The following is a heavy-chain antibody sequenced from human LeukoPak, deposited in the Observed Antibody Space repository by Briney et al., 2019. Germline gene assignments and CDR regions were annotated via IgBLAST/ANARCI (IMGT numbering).Heavy chain of an antibody. Sequence: SETLSLTCAVSGVSISSSEWWIWVRQPPGQGLEWIGEIHRAGRTRYNPSLKSRVTISMDYSKNQSSLKLTSVTAADTAIYYCGKTDIYFNPIDYWGPGSLVTVSS. CDR3: GKTDIYFNPIDY. CDR2: IHRAGRT. V-gene: IGHV4-4*02. D-gene: IGHD3-9*01. CDR1: GVSISSSEW. J-gene: IGHJ4*02.